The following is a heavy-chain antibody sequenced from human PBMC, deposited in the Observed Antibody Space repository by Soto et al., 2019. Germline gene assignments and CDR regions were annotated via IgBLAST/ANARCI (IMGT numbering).Heavy chain of an antibody. J-gene: IGHJ4*02. CDR3: TYFDAAAGLDY. CDR1: GFTFSGSA. V-gene: IGHV3-73*01. CDR2: IRSKANNYAT. D-gene: IGHD3-9*01. Sequence: GGSLRLSCAASGFTFSGSAMHWVRQASGKGLEWVGRIRSKANNYATAYAASVKGRFTTSRDDSKNTAYLQMSSLKIEDTAVYYCTYFDAAAGLDYWGQGTLVTVSS.